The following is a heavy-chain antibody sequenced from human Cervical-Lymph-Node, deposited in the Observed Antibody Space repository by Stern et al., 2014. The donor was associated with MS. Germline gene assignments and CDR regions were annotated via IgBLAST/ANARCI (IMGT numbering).Heavy chain of an antibody. V-gene: IGHV1-2*02. CDR2: INPKSGGT. D-gene: IGHD6-6*01. J-gene: IGHJ5*02. Sequence: QVQLVESGAEVEKPGASVKVSCKASGYIFTDYYLNWVRQAPGQGLEWMGRINPKSGGTRHAQPFQGKVTLSRDPPITTAYMGLSRLPSGDTAVYYCTRALRIADRPSPGGHWFDPWGQGTLVIVSS. CDR1: GYIFTDYY. CDR3: TRALRIADRPSPGGHWFDP.